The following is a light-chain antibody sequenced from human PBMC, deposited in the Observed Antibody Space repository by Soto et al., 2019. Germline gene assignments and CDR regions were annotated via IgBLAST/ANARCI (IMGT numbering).Light chain of an antibody. V-gene: IGKV3-11*01. CDR1: QTVSNY. CDR2: DAS. Sequence: IVLTQSPATLSLSPWERATLSCRASQTVSNYLLWYQQKPGQAPRLLIYDASNRATGIPARFSGSGSETDFTLTISSLEPDDVAVYYCQQRMNWPLTFGQGTRLEIK. J-gene: IGKJ5*01. CDR3: QQRMNWPLT.